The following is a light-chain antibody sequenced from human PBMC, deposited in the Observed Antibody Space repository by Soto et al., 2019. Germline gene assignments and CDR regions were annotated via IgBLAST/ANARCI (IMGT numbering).Light chain of an antibody. J-gene: IGKJ5*01. CDR3: QQRSNWPPIT. CDR1: QSVSSSY. Sequence: EIVLTQPPGTLSLSPGERSTLSCRASQSVSSSYLAWYQQKPGQAPXLXXYGASTRAAGVPPRFSGSGSGTDFTLTISSLEPEDFAVYYCQQRSNWPPITFGQGTRLEIK. V-gene: IGKV3D-20*02. CDR2: GAS.